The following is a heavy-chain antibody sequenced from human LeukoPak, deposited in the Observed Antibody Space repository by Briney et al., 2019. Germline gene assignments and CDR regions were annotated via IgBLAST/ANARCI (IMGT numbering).Heavy chain of an antibody. J-gene: IGHJ4*02. D-gene: IGHD6-6*01. V-gene: IGHV3-21*01. CDR1: GFTFSSYS. CDR2: ISSSSSYI. Sequence: KSGGSLRLSCAASGFTFSSYSMNWVRQAPGKGLEWVSSISSSSSYIYYADSVKGRFTISRDNAKNSLYLQMNSLRAEDTAVYYCARDLDSSSSDGVNTKDYWGQGTLVTVSS. CDR3: ARDLDSSSSDGVNTKDY.